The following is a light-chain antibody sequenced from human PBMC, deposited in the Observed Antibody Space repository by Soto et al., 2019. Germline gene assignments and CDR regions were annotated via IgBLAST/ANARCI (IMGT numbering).Light chain of an antibody. CDR3: QQRSNWPPLFT. V-gene: IGKV3-11*01. CDR2: DAS. Sequence: DIVLTQSPSTLSLSPGDRATLSCRASQSVSSCLAWYQQKPGQAPRLLIYDASNRATGIPARFSGSGSGTDFTLTISSLEPEDFAVYYCQQRSNWPPLFTFGPGTKVDIK. J-gene: IGKJ3*01. CDR1: QSVSSC.